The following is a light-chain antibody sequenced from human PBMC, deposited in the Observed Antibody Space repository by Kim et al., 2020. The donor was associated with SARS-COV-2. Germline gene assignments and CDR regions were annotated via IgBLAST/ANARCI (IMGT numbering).Light chain of an antibody. V-gene: IGLV3-1*01. J-gene: IGLJ2*01. CDR3: QAWDSSTVV. CDR2: QDS. CDR1: KLGDKY. Sequence: SYELTQPPSVSVSPGQTASITGSGDKLGDKYACWYHQKPGQSPVLVIYQDSKRPSGIPERFSGSNSGNTATLTISGTQAMDAADYYCQAWDSSTVV.